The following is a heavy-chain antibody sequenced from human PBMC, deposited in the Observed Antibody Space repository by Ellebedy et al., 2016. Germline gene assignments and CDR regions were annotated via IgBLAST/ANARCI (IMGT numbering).Heavy chain of an antibody. V-gene: IGHV4-61*01. CDR1: GGSVSSGSYY. CDR3: ARHSGLTMIVVVILDAFDI. D-gene: IGHD3-22*01. CDR2: IYYSGST. J-gene: IGHJ3*02. Sequence: GSLRLSXTVSGGSVSSGSYYWSWIRQPPGKGLEWIGYIYYSGSTNYNPSLKSRVTISVDTSKNQFSLKLSSVTAADTVVYYCARHSGLTMIVVVILDAFDIWGQGTMVTVSS.